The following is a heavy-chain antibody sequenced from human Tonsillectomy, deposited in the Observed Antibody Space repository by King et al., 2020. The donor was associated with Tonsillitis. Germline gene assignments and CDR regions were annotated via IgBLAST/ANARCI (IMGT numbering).Heavy chain of an antibody. D-gene: IGHD1-26*01. CDR3: ARDKGGRPNHYYFYDMDL. CDR2: VYYSGTT. J-gene: IGHJ6*03. CDR1: GGSTSSYY. Sequence: QLQESGPGLVKPSETLSLTCSVSGGSTSSYYWSWIRQPPGKGLEWIGYVYYSGTTNSNPSLKSRVTRSIDTSKNQISLNLRSVTAADTAVYYCARDKGGRPNHYYFYDMDLWGKGTTVTVS. V-gene: IGHV4-59*01.